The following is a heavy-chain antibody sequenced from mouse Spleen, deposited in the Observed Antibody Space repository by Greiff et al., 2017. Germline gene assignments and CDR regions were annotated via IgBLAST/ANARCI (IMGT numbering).Heavy chain of an antibody. CDR2: IDPSDSYT. CDR3: ARRGSTMILAY. V-gene: IGHV1-50*01. Sequence: VQLQQPGAELVKPGASVKLSCKASGYTFTSYWMQWVKQRPGQGLEWIGEIDPSDSYTNYNQKFKGKATLTVDTSSSTAYMQLSSLTSEDSAVYYCARRGSTMILAYWGQGTLVTVSA. J-gene: IGHJ3*01. D-gene: IGHD2-4*01. CDR1: GYTFTSYW.